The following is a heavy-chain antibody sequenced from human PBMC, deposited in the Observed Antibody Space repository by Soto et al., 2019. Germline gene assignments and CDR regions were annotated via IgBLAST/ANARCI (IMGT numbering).Heavy chain of an antibody. V-gene: IGHV3-7*03. J-gene: IGHJ6*02. Sequence: PGGSLRLSCAASGFPFSSYSMSWVRQAPGKGLEWVSNIRKNRSDIYYVDSVKGRFTISRDNAKNSLYLQMNSLRAEDTAVYYCAREVQQQLAYYYYGMDVWGQGTTVTVSS. D-gene: IGHD6-13*01. CDR3: AREVQQQLAYYYYGMDV. CDR2: IRKNRSDI. CDR1: GFPFSSYS.